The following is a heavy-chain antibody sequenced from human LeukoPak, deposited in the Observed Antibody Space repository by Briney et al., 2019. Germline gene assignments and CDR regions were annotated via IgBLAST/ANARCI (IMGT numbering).Heavy chain of an antibody. V-gene: IGHV3-23*01. Sequence: GGSLRLSCAASGFTFSSHAMTWVRQAPGKGLEWVSLISGSGDSTYYANSVKGRFTISRDNSKNTLYLQVNSLTVDDTAVYYCTWGGSGYYAYWGQGTLVTVSS. D-gene: IGHD3-3*01. CDR3: TWGGSGYYAY. J-gene: IGHJ4*02. CDR1: GFTFSSHA. CDR2: ISGSGDST.